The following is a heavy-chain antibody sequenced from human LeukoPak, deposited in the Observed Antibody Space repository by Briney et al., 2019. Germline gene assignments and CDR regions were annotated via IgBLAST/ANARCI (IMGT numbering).Heavy chain of an antibody. CDR3: ARGRIKYCSGGSCYSGSGWFDP. CDR2: INHSGST. D-gene: IGHD2-15*01. V-gene: IGHV4-34*01. CDR1: GGSFSGYY. J-gene: IGHJ5*02. Sequence: SGTLSLTCAVYGGSFSGYYWSWIRQPPGKGLEWIGEINHSGSTNYNPSLKSRVTISVDTSKNRFSLKLSSVTAADTAVYYCARGRIKYCSGGSCYSGSGWFDPWGQGTLVTVSS.